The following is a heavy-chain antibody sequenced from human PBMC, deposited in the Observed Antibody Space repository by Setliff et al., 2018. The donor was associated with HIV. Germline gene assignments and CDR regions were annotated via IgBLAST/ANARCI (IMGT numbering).Heavy chain of an antibody. CDR2: LSPSGTT. Sequence: PSETLSLTCTVYGGSFSNYYTNWIRQPPGKGLEWIGELSPSGTTRSNPSLQSRVTISLDTSNNQFSLKLTSVTAADTAMYYCARDQSDWFYWGQGTLVTVSS. D-gene: IGHD3-3*01. V-gene: IGHV4-34*01. J-gene: IGHJ4*02. CDR3: ARDQSDWFY. CDR1: GGSFSNYY.